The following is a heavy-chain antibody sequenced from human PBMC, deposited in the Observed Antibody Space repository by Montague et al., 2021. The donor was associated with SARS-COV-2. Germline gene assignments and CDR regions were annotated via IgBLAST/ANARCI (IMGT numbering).Heavy chain of an antibody. CDR3: TRDYRSIVGDGLDI. Sequence: SLRLSCAASGFTFSNYDMNWVRQAPGKGPEWISYISTNAYTTSYAGSVKGRSTISRDNGKNSLYLQMNSLRVEDTAVYYCTRDYRSIVGDGLDIWGQGTKVTVSS. D-gene: IGHD3-16*02. V-gene: IGHV3-48*03. J-gene: IGHJ3*02. CDR1: GFTFSNYD. CDR2: ISTNAYTT.